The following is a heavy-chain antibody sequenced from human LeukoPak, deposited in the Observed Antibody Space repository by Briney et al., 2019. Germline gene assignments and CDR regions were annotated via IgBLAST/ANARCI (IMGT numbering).Heavy chain of an antibody. D-gene: IGHD2-15*01. CDR2: ISDNSNHI. Sequence: GGSLRLSCAASGFTFRNYNMNWVRQAPGKGLEWVSSISDNSNHIYYADSVKGRFTISRDNAKNSLYLRMSSLRAEDTAVYYCAGDYSVRLLDYWGQGTLVTVSS. V-gene: IGHV3-21*01. J-gene: IGHJ4*02. CDR1: GFTFRNYN. CDR3: AGDYSVRLLDY.